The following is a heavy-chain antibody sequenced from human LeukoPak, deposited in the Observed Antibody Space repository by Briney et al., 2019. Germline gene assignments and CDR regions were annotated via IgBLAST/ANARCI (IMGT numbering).Heavy chain of an antibody. CDR3: AKDLYPLWSGYNSYYFDY. V-gene: IGHV3-23*01. D-gene: IGHD3-3*01. CDR2: ISGSGGST. CDR1: GFTFSSYA. J-gene: IGHJ4*02. Sequence: GGSLRLPCAASGFTFSSYAMSWVRQAPGKGLEWVSAISGSGGSTYYADSVKGRFTISRDNSKNTLYLQMNSLRAEDTAVYYCAKDLYPLWSGYNSYYFDYWGQGTLVTVSS.